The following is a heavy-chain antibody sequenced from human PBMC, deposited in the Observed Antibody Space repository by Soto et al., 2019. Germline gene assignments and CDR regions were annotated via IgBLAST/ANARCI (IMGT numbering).Heavy chain of an antibody. CDR3: AKDHSSGYYYDAFDI. V-gene: IGHV3-23*01. D-gene: IGHD3-22*01. J-gene: IGHJ3*02. CDR1: GFTFSSYA. Sequence: GGSLRLSCAASGFTFSSYALNWVRQAPGKGLEWVSAISGSGGSTYYADSVKGRFTISRDNSKNTLYLQMNSLRAEDTAVYYCAKDHSSGYYYDAFDIWGQGTMVTVSS. CDR2: ISGSGGST.